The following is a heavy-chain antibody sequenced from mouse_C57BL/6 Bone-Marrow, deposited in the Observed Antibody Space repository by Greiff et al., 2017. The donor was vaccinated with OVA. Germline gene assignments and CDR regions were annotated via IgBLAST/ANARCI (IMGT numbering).Heavy chain of an antibody. V-gene: IGHV1-55*01. CDR3: AGKWPYDCEGDG. CDR2: IYPGSGST. D-gene: IGHD2-4*01. Sequence: VQLQQPGAELVKPGASVKMSCKASGYTFTSYWITWVKQRPGQGLEWIGDIYPGSGSTNYNEKFKSKATLTVDTSSSTAYMQLSSLTSEDSAVYDCAGKWPYDCEGDGWGQGATLTVSS. CDR1: GYTFTSYW. J-gene: IGHJ2*01.